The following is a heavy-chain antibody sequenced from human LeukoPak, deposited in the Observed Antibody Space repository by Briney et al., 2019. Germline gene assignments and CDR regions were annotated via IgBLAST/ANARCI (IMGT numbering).Heavy chain of an antibody. CDR3: ARGAPAYVEDAFDI. Sequence: SETLSLTCAVYGGSFSGYYWSWIRQPPGKGLEWIGYIYYSGSTNYNPSLKSRVTISVDTSKNQFSLKLSSVTAADTAVYYCARGAPAYVEDAFDIWGQGTMVTVSS. D-gene: IGHD3-16*01. CDR2: IYYSGST. J-gene: IGHJ3*02. CDR1: GGSFSGYY. V-gene: IGHV4-59*01.